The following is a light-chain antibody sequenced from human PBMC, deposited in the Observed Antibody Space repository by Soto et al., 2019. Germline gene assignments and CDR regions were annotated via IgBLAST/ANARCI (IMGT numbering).Light chain of an antibody. Sequence: KQITQAPSALSGVVGDRDTITCRASLTISSYLNWYQQKSGKAPKLLISAASSLESGVPPRFSGSGSGTDFTLTITSPQPDDFATYYCQQSHSIPWTFGQGTKVDI. J-gene: IGKJ1*01. CDR1: LTISSY. CDR3: QQSHSIPWT. V-gene: IGKV1-39*01. CDR2: AAS.